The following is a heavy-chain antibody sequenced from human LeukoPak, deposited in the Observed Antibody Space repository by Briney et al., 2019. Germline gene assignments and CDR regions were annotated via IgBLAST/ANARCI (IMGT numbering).Heavy chain of an antibody. D-gene: IGHD3-22*01. CDR1: GGSISSGDYY. Sequence: SQTLSLTCTVSGGSISSGDYYWSWIRQHPGKGLEWIGYIYYSGITYYNPSLKSRLTISVDTSKNQFSLTLSSVTAADTAVYYCARAQYYYDSSGYYYFDYWGQGTLVTVSS. CDR2: IYYSGIT. J-gene: IGHJ4*02. V-gene: IGHV4-31*03. CDR3: ARAQYYYDSSGYYYFDY.